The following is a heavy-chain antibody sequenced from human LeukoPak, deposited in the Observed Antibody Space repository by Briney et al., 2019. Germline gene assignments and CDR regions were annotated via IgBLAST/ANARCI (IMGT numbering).Heavy chain of an antibody. CDR1: GGSISSYY. D-gene: IGHD5-24*01. CDR2: IYTSGST. CDR3: VRDNSRDGYNYYFDS. J-gene: IGHJ4*02. V-gene: IGHV4-4*07. Sequence: SETLSLTCTVSGGSISSYYWSWIRQPAGQGLEWIGLIYTSGSTNYNPSLKSRITMSVDTSKSQFSLKLSSVTAADTAVYYCVRDNSRDGYNYYFDSWGQGTLVIVSS.